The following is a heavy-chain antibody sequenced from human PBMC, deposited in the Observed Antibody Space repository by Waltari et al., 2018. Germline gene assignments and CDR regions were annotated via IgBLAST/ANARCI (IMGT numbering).Heavy chain of an antibody. D-gene: IGHD2-15*01. CDR2: IHHSGKT. CDR3: AADRGNGLYFDY. CDR1: GASISSNYW. V-gene: IGHV4-4*02. J-gene: IGHJ4*02. Sequence: QVQLQESGPGLANPSGTLSPTCVVPGASISSNYWWSWVRQSPGKGLEWFGQIHHSGKTYSTPSLQSRVSISIDKSKNQFSLSLYFVSDADSAVYYCAADRGNGLYFDYWGQGTQFTVSS.